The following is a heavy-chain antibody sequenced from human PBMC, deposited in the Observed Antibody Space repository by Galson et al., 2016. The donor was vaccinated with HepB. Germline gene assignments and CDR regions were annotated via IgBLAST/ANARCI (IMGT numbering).Heavy chain of an antibody. J-gene: IGHJ4*02. Sequence: SLRLSCAASGFTFGDYTMHWVRQTPEKGLEWVSLITWYGGDTYYADSVKGRFTISRDNSKNSLYLQMNSLRTEDTALYYCAKDNPLSPGAFDYWGQGTLVTVSP. CDR2: ITWYGGDT. V-gene: IGHV3-43*01. D-gene: IGHD3-16*01. CDR1: GFTFGDYT. CDR3: AKDNPLSPGAFDY.